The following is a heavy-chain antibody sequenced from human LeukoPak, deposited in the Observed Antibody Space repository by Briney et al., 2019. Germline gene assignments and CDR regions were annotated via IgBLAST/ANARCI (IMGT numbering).Heavy chain of an antibody. CDR3: ARDPAFGGYNPLGDY. V-gene: IGHV4-39*02. CDR1: GGSISSSSFY. D-gene: IGHD5-24*01. CDR2: IYYSGST. Sequence: SVTLSLTCTVSGGSISSSSFYWGWIRQPPGKGLEWIGSIYYSGSTFYNPSLKSRVTISVDTSKNQFSLKLSSVTAADTAVYYCARDPAFGGYNPLGDYWGQGTLVTVSS. J-gene: IGHJ4*02.